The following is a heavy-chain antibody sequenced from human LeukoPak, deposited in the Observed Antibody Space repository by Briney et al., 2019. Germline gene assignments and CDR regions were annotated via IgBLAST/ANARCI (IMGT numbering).Heavy chain of an antibody. CDR3: ARRRIPATITGSKLSSRFDT. Sequence: PSEALSLTCAVYGESFVGHYWTWIRQPPGKGLEWIGEIDYTGSTNYNPSLKSRIKMSVDTSKNQFSVNLNSVTAADTAFYYCARRRIPATITGSKLSSRFDTWGQGTLVTVSS. CDR1: GESFVGHY. V-gene: IGHV4-34*01. D-gene: IGHD5-12*01. CDR2: IDYTGST. J-gene: IGHJ1*01.